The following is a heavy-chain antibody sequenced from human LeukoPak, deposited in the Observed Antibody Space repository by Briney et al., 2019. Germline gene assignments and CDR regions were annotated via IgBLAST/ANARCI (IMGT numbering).Heavy chain of an antibody. CDR1: GFTFNNSP. CDR2: ISYDESDK. V-gene: IGHV3-30-3*01. CDR3: ARGRIHLWVWGDY. D-gene: IGHD3-16*01. J-gene: IGHJ4*02. Sequence: GGSLRLSCAASGFTFNNSPMHWVRQAPGKGLEWVAVISYDESDKYYADSVQGRFTISRDNSKNTLYLQMDSLRAEDTAMYYCARGRIHLWVWGDYWGQGTLVTVSS.